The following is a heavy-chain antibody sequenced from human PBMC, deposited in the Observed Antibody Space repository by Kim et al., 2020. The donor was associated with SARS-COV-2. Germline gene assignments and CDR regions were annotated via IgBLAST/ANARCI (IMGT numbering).Heavy chain of an antibody. V-gene: IGHV4-59*01. CDR3: ARESPLWLRGRAFDI. J-gene: IGHJ3*02. Sequence: SETLSLTCTVSGGSISSYYWSWIRQPPGKGLEWIGYIYYSGSTNYNPSLKSRVTISVDTSKNQFSLKLSSVTAADTAVYYCARESPLWLRGRAFDIWGQGTMVTVSS. CDR2: IYYSGST. D-gene: IGHD5-12*01. CDR1: GGSISSYY.